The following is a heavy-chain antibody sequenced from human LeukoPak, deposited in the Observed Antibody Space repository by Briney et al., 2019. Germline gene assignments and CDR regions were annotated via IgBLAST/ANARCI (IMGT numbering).Heavy chain of an antibody. D-gene: IGHD2-15*01. CDR2: ISSSSSTI. CDR1: GFTFSSYS. V-gene: IGHV3-48*04. Sequence: GGSLRLSCAASGFTFSSYSMNWVRQAPGKGLEWVSYISSSSSTIYYADSVKGRFTISRDNAKNSLYLQMNSLRAEDTAVYYCARERCSGGSCYGGYYFDYWGQGTLVTVSS. CDR3: ARERCSGGSCYGGYYFDY. J-gene: IGHJ4*02.